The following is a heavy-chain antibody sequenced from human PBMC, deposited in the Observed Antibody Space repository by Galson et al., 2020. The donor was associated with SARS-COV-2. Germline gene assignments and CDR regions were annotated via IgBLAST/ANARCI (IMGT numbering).Heavy chain of an antibody. D-gene: IGHD3-22*01. Sequence: SETLSLTCAVSGYSISTTNYWGWVRQPPGKGLEWIGSNPSGSTYYNPSLKSRVTISLDTSRNQFSLTLHSVTAADTAFYCARQGVNMIVLVTVPGWFFDLWGRGTLVSVSS. J-gene: IGHJ2*01. CDR1: GYSISTTNY. CDR3: ARQGVNMIVLVTVPGWFFDL. V-gene: IGHV4-38-2*01. CDR2: NPSGST.